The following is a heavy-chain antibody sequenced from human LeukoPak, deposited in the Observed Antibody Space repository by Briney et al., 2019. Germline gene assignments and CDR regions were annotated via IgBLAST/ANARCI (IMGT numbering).Heavy chain of an antibody. CDR2: ISGSGGST. Sequence: PGGSLRLSCAASGFTFSSYSMNWVRQAPGKGLEWVSAISGSGGSTYYADSVKGRFTISRDNSKNTLYLQMNSLRAEDTAVYYCAKDESNYYGSGSYYPIYYMDVWGKGTTVTVSS. CDR1: GFTFSSYS. D-gene: IGHD3-10*01. J-gene: IGHJ6*03. V-gene: IGHV3-23*01. CDR3: AKDESNYYGSGSYYPIYYMDV.